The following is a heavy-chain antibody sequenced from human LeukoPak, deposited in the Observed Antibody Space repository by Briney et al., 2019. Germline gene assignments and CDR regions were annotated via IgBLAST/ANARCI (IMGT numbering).Heavy chain of an antibody. J-gene: IGHJ4*02. CDR1: GFSFSSHW. V-gene: IGHV3-7*02. D-gene: IGHD3-10*01. CDR3: VGLGENY. Sequence: GGSLRLSCADSGFSFSSHWMSWARQASGKGLEWVANIKQDGSEKYYVDSVKGRFTISRDNAKNSLYLQMNSLRAEDTAVYYCVGLGENYWGQGTLVTVSS. CDR2: IKQDGSEK.